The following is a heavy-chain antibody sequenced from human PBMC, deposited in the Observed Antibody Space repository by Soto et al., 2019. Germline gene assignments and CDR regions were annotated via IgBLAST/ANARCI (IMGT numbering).Heavy chain of an antibody. V-gene: IGHV4-39*01. Sequence: SETLSLTCTVSGGSISSSSYYWGWIRQPPGKGLEWIGSIYYSGSTYYNPSLKSRVTISVDTSKNQFSLKLSSVTAADTAVYYCARQGLLWFGDPYYFDYWGQGTLVTVSS. J-gene: IGHJ4*02. CDR3: ARQGLLWFGDPYYFDY. D-gene: IGHD3-10*01. CDR1: GGSISSSSYY. CDR2: IYYSGST.